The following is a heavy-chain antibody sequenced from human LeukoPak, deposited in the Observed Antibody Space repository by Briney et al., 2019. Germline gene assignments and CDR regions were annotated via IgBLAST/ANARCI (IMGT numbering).Heavy chain of an antibody. CDR3: ALYYYDSSGYQTGFDY. CDR1: GFTFSSYG. Sequence: GGSLRLSCAASGFTFSSYGMHWVRQAPGKGLEWVAVISYDGSNKYYADSVKGRFTISRDNSKNTLYLQMNSLRAEDTAVYYCALYYYDSSGYQTGFDYWGQGTLVTVSS. J-gene: IGHJ4*02. CDR2: ISYDGSNK. V-gene: IGHV3-30*03. D-gene: IGHD3-22*01.